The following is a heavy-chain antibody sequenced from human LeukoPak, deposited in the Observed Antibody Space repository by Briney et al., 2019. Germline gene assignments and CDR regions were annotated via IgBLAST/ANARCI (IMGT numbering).Heavy chain of an antibody. J-gene: IGHJ4*02. D-gene: IGHD3-22*01. CDR3: ARGSWGATYCYDSSGYYHFDY. CDR1: GASITSGDYS. Sequence: PSQTLSLTCVVSGASITSGDYSWNWLRQPPGTGLEWIGYIYHTGHTNYNPSLKSRVTISVDTSKNQFSLKLSSVTAADTAVYYCARGSWGATYCYDSSGYYHFDYWGQGTLVTVSS. V-gene: IGHV4-30-2*01. CDR2: IYHTGHT.